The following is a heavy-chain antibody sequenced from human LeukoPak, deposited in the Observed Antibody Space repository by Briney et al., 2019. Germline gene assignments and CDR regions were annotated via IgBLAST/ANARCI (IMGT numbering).Heavy chain of an antibody. CDR1: GYTFTSYG. CDR2: ISAYNGNT. D-gene: IGHD2-8*01. V-gene: IGHV1-18*01. CDR3: ARERDDCTNGVCSNWFDP. Sequence: ASVKVSCKASGYTFTSYGISWVRQAPGQGLEWMGWISAYNGNTNYAQKLQGRVTMTTDTSTSTAYMELRSLRSDDTAVYYCARERDDCTNGVCSNWFDPWGQGTLVTVSS. J-gene: IGHJ5*02.